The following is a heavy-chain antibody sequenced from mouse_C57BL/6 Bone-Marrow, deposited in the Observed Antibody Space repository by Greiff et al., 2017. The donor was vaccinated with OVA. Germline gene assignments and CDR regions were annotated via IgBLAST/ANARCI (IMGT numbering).Heavy chain of an antibody. D-gene: IGHD2-4*01. V-gene: IGHV1-62-2*01. CDR1: GYTFTEYT. J-gene: IGHJ1*03. CDR3: ARHEDDYDGDWYFDV. Sequence: VQGVESGAELVKPGASVKLSCKASGYTFTEYTIHWVKQRSGQGLEWIGWFYPGSGSIKYNEKFKDKATLTADKSSSTVYMELSRLTSEDSAVYFCARHEDDYDGDWYFDVWGTGTTVTVSS. CDR2: FYPGSGSI.